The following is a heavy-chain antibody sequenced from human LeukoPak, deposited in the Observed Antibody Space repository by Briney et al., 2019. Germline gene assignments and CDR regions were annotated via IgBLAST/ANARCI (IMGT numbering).Heavy chain of an antibody. V-gene: IGHV5-51*01. Sequence: GESLKISCKGSGYSFTSYWIGWVRQMPGKGLEWMGIIYPGDSDTRYSPSFQGQVTISADRSISTAYLQWNSPKASDTAMYYCARPRGYCGSGSCYSIDYWGQGTLVTVSS. J-gene: IGHJ4*02. CDR2: IYPGDSDT. CDR1: GYSFTSYW. CDR3: ARPRGYCGSGSCYSIDY. D-gene: IGHD2-15*01.